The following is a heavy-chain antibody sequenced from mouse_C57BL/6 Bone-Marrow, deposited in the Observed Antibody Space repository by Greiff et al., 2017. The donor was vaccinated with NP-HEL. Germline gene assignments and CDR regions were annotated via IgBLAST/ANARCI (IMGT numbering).Heavy chain of an antibody. J-gene: IGHJ2*01. CDR1: GYTFTSYD. Sequence: QVHVKQSGPELVKPGASVKLSCKASGYTFTSYDINWVKQRPGQGLEWIGWIYPRDGSTKYNEKFKGKATLTVDTSSSTAYMELHSLTSEDSAVYFCARYELGLYFDYWGQGTTLTVSS. V-gene: IGHV1-85*01. D-gene: IGHD4-1*01. CDR3: ARYELGLYFDY. CDR2: IYPRDGST.